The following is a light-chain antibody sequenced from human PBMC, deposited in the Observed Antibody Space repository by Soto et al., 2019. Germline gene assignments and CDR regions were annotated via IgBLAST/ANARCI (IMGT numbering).Light chain of an antibody. Sequence: QSVLTQPPSASGTPGQRVTISCSGSSSNIGGNSVYWYQQLPGTAPKLLIYRDNQRPSGVPDRFSGSTSGTSASLAISGLRYEDEADYHCATWDGSLSGWVFGGGTKLTVL. CDR2: RDN. CDR1: SSNIGGNS. J-gene: IGLJ3*02. CDR3: ATWDGSLSGWV. V-gene: IGLV1-47*01.